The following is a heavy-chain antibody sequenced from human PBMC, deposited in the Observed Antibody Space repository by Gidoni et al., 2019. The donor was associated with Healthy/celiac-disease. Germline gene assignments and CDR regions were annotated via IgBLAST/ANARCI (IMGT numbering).Heavy chain of an antibody. CDR1: GFTVSSNY. J-gene: IGHJ4*02. V-gene: IGHV3-66*02. CDR2: IYSGGST. D-gene: IGHD6-25*01. CDR3: ARDRYPSGSPVGTFDY. Sequence: EVQLVESGGGLVQPGGSLRLSCAASGFTVSSNYMSWVRQAPGKGLEWVSGIYSGGSTYYADSVKGRFTISRDNSKNTLYLQMNSLRAEDTAVYYCARDRYPSGSPVGTFDYWGQGTLVTVSS.